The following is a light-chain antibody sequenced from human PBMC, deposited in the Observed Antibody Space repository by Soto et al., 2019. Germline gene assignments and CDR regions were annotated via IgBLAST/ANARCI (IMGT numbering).Light chain of an antibody. CDR3: QQYGYSPIFT. CDR2: DAS. CDR1: QSVSSY. J-gene: IGKJ3*01. V-gene: IGKV3-11*01. Sequence: EIVLTQSPATLSLSPGERATLSCRASQSVSSYLAWYQQKPGQAPRLLIYDASNRATGIPARFSGSGSGTDFTLTISSLEPEDFATYYCQQYGYSPIFTFGPGTKVDIK.